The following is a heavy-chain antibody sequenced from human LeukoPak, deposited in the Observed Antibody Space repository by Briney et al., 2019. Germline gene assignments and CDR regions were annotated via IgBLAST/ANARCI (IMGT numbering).Heavy chain of an antibody. D-gene: IGHD6-13*01. V-gene: IGHV3-21*01. Sequence: GGSLRLSCAASGFTFSSYSMNWVRQAPGKGLEWVSSISSSSYIYYADSVKGRFTISRDNAKNSLYLQMNSLRAEDTAVYYCARAAGIAAAGENDYWGQGTLVTVSS. CDR2: ISSSSYI. CDR3: ARAAGIAAAGENDY. CDR1: GFTFSSYS. J-gene: IGHJ4*02.